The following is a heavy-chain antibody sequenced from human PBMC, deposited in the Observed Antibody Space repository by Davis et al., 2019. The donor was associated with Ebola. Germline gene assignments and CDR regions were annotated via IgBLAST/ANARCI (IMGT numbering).Heavy chain of an antibody. J-gene: IGHJ6*02. D-gene: IGHD2-15*01. Sequence: SETLSLTCTVSGGSISSGSYYWNWIRQPGGKGLEWLGHIYTSGSTTYNSSLKSRVTISIDTSRNQSSLKLSSVTAADTAVYYCARDHCSGGSCYVYGMDVWGQGTTVTVSS. CDR3: ARDHCSGGSCYVYGMDV. CDR1: GGSISSGSYY. V-gene: IGHV4-61*09. CDR2: IYTSGST.